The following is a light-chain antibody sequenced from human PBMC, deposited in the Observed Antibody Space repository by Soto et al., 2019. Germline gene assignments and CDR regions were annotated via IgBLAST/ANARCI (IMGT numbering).Light chain of an antibody. J-gene: IGLJ2*01. V-gene: IGLV2-14*01. Sequence: QSALTQPASVSGSPGQSITISCTGTSSDVGGYNYVSWYQHHPGKAPKLMIYEVSNRPSGVSNLFSGSKSGNTTSLTISGLQTEDEADYYCTSYTSSSPVLFGGGTKLTVL. CDR2: EVS. CDR1: SSDVGGYNY. CDR3: TSYTSSSPVL.